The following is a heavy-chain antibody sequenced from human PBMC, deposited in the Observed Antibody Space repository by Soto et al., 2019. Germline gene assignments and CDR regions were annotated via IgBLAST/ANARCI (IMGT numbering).Heavy chain of an antibody. CDR2: IYYSGST. D-gene: IGHD2-15*01. J-gene: IGHJ4*02. Sequence: SETLSLTCTVSGGSISSYYWSWIRQPPGKGLEWIGYIYYSGSTNYNPSLKSRVTISVDTSKNQFSLKLSSVTAADTAVYYCAREHSGGASYYFGYWGQGTLVTVSS. CDR3: AREHSGGASYYFGY. CDR1: GGSISSYY. V-gene: IGHV4-59*01.